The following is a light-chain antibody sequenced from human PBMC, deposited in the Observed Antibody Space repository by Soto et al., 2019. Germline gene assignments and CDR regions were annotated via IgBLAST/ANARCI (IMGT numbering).Light chain of an antibody. CDR1: DSNIGRHA. Sequence: QSVVTQPPSVSGTPGQRVTISCSGSDSNIGRHAVSWYQHLPGMAPKLIIYNNTQRSSGVPDRSSGSESGTSASLAISGLKSDDEGVYYCARWEYSLSGPLFGGGTKLTVL. CDR3: ARWEYSLSGPL. V-gene: IGLV1-44*01. CDR2: NNT. J-gene: IGLJ3*02.